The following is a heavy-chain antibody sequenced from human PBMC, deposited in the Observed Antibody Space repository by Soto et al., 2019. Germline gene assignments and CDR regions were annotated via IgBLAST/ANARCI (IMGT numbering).Heavy chain of an antibody. CDR3: GLGVYWYGMDV. J-gene: IGHJ6*02. CDR2: ISWDGGSI. Sequence: EVQLVESGGGLVQPGRSLRLSCAASGFTFDDYAMHWVRQAPGKGLEWVSGISWDGGSIGYADSVKGRFTIFRDNAKISRYLQMNSLRAEDTALYYCGLGVYWYGMDVWGQGTTGTVSS. CDR1: GFTFDDYA. D-gene: IGHD2-8*01. V-gene: IGHV3-9*01.